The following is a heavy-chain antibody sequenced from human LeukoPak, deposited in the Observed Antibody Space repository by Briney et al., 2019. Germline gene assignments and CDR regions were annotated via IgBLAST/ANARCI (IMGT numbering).Heavy chain of an antibody. D-gene: IGHD2-15*01. Sequence: GGSLRLSCAASGFTFSSYSMNWVRQAPGKGLEWVSYISSSSSTIYYADFVKGRFTISRDNAKNSLYLQMNSLRAEDTAVYYCAKDSDLHCSGGSCTSFDCWGQGTLVTVSS. CDR1: GFTFSSYS. CDR3: AKDSDLHCSGGSCTSFDC. J-gene: IGHJ4*02. CDR2: ISSSSSTI. V-gene: IGHV3-48*04.